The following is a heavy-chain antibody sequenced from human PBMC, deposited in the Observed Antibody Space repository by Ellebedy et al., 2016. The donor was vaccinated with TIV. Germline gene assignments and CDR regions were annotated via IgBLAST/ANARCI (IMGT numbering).Heavy chain of an antibody. D-gene: IGHD6-13*01. J-gene: IGHJ6*02. CDR3: AIEYSSSWYENYYYGMDV. V-gene: IGHV1-46*01. CDR1: GYTFTSYY. CDR2: INPSGGST. Sequence: AASVTVSCKAPGYTFTSYYMHWVRPAPGQGLEWMGIINPSGGSTSYAQKFQGRVTMTRDTSTSTAYMELSSLRSEDTAVYYCAIEYSSSWYENYYYGMDVWGQGTTVTVSS.